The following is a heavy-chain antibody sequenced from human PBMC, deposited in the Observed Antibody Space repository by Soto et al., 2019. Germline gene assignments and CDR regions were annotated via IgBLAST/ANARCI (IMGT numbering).Heavy chain of an antibody. J-gene: IGHJ3*01. CDR3: GRDDEKTYAVYL. V-gene: IGHV1-69*12. Sequence: QVHVVQSGAEVKEPGSSVRVSCKASGGSFHKFGFNWVRQAPGQGLQWMGDITPMFGVAEYAQRLQDRLTISADDSTETIYMELRSLRSEDTAMYYCGRDDEKTYAVYLWGPGTMVTVSS. D-gene: IGHD3-9*01. CDR1: GGSFHKFG. CDR2: ITPMFGVA.